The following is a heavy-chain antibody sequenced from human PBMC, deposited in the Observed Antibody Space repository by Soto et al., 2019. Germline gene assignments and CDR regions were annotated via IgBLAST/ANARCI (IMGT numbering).Heavy chain of an antibody. D-gene: IGHD2-8*01. J-gene: IGHJ6*02. CDR3: ARGDSTDCSNGVCSFFYNHDMDV. Sequence: GASVKVSCKASGYSFTDYHIHWVRQAPGQGLEWLGRINPKSGGASTAQKFQGWVTMTTDTSISTASMELTRLTSDDTAIYYCARGDSTDCSNGVCSFFYNHDMDVWGQGTTVTVSS. V-gene: IGHV1-2*04. CDR2: INPKSGGA. CDR1: GYSFTDYH.